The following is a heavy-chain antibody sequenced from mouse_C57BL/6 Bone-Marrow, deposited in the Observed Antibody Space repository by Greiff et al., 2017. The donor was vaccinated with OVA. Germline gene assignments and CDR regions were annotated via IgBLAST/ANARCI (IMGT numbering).Heavy chain of an antibody. Sequence: EVHLVESGAELVRPGSSVKMSCKTSGYTFTSYGINWVKQRPGQGLEWIGYIYIGNGYTEYNEKFKGKATLTSDTSSSTAYMQLSSLTSEDSAIYFCAPLWGRYAMDYWGQGTSVTVSS. CDR2: IYIGNGYT. J-gene: IGHJ4*01. CDR1: GYTFTSYG. CDR3: APLWGRYAMDY. V-gene: IGHV1-58*01. D-gene: IGHD1-1*02.